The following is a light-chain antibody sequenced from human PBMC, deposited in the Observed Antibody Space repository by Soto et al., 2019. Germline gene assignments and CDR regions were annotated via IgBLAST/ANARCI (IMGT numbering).Light chain of an antibody. J-gene: IGKJ5*01. CDR1: QSLNGF. Sequence: EIVKTQSPATLSVSPGERATLSCRASQSLNGFLAWYQHKPGQAPRLLMYDTSTRATGVPARFSGSGSGTEFTLTISSLQSVDFAVYYCQQYNHWPLTFGQGTRLEIK. CDR2: DTS. CDR3: QQYNHWPLT. V-gene: IGKV3-15*01.